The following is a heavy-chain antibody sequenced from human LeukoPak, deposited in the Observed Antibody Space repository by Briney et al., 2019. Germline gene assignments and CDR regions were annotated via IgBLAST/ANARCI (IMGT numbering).Heavy chain of an antibody. V-gene: IGHV3-21*01. CDR2: ISRSSSYI. CDR3: ARASADTYYDSSGYYYVVDDRFDY. CDR1: GFTLSSYS. D-gene: IGHD3-22*01. J-gene: IGHJ4*02. Sequence: PGGSLRLSCAASGFTLSSYSMNWVRQAPGKGLEWVSSISRSSSYIYYAYSVKGRFTISRDNAKNSVYLKMNRLRAEDTAVYYCARASADTYYDSSGYYYVVDDRFDYWGQGTLVTVSS.